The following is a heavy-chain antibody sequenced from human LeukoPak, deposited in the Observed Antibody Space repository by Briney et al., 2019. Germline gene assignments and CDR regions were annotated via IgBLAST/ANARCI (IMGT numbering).Heavy chain of an antibody. CDR3: AKIRVYDSSGYYGTRDAFDI. V-gene: IGHV3-23*01. D-gene: IGHD3-22*01. CDR2: ISGSGGST. J-gene: IGHJ3*02. CDR1: GFTFSSYA. Sequence: GGSLRLSCAASGFTFSSYAMSWVRQAPGKGLEWVSAISGSGGSTYYADSVKGRFTISRDNSKNTLYLQMNSLRAEDTAVYYCAKIRVYDSSGYYGTRDAFDIWGQGTMVTVSS.